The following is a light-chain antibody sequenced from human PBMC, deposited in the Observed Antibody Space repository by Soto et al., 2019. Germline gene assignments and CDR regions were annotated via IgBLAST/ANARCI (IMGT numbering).Light chain of an antibody. J-gene: IGKJ4*01. CDR2: GAS. CDR3: QQYNNWLT. Sequence: EIVMTQSPATLSVSPGERATLSCRASQSVSSKLAWYQQKPGQAPRLLIDGASTRATGMPARFSGSGSGTEFTLTLSSMQSEDFAIYYCQQYNNWLTFGGGTKVEIK. V-gene: IGKV3-15*01. CDR1: QSVSSK.